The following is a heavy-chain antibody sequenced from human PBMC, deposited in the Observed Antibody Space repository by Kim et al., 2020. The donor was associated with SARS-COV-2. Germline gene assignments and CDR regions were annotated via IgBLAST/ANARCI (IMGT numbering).Heavy chain of an antibody. CDR1: GFTFSAYW. Sequence: GGSLRLSCAASGFTFSAYWMSWVRQAPGKGLEWVANIKEDGSVKYYVDSVKGRFTISRDNAKNSLYLQMNNLGAEDTAVYYCARGSGHSSDRYVWGQGTMVTVSS. D-gene: IGHD6-19*01. V-gene: IGHV3-7*01. CDR3: ARGSGHSSDRYV. J-gene: IGHJ6*02. CDR2: IKEDGSVK.